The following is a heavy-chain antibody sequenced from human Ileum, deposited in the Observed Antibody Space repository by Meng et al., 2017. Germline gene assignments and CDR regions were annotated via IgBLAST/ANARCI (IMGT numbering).Heavy chain of an antibody. Sequence: GESLKISCAASGFTFSKYWMSWVRQAPGKRLEWVANLHPDGSEDYYVDSVRGRFTTSRDNAKSSLYLQTNSLRAEDTAVYYCARDDGIRTVDYWGQGTLVTVSS. J-gene: IGHJ4*02. CDR3: ARDDGIRTVDY. V-gene: IGHV3-7*01. D-gene: IGHD5-18*01. CDR2: LHPDGSED. CDR1: GFTFSKYW.